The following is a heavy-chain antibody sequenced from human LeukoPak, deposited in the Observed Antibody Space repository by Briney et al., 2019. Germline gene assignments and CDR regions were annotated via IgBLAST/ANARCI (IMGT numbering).Heavy chain of an antibody. D-gene: IGHD4-17*01. V-gene: IGHV4-39*07. Sequence: SETLSLTCTVSGGSISSSSYYWGWIRQPPGKGLEWIGSIYYSGSTYYNPSLKSRVTISVDTSKNQFSLKLSSVTAADTAVYYCARDRTYSADYGDLMGDAFDIWGQGTMVTVSS. CDR3: ARDRTYSADYGDLMGDAFDI. J-gene: IGHJ3*02. CDR2: IYYSGST. CDR1: GGSISSSSYY.